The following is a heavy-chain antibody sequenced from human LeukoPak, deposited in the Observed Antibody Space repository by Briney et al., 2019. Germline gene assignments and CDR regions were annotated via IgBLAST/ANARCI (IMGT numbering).Heavy chain of an antibody. D-gene: IGHD4-17*01. V-gene: IGHV5-51*01. CDR3: ARCPDRDYGDYGGNWFDP. CDR1: GYSFTSYW. Sequence: GESLKISGKGSGYSFTSYWIGWVRQMPGKGLEWMGIIYPGDSDTRYSPSFQGQVTISADKSISTAYLQWSSLKASDTAMYYCARCPDRDYGDYGGNWFDPWGQGTLVTVSS. J-gene: IGHJ5*02. CDR2: IYPGDSDT.